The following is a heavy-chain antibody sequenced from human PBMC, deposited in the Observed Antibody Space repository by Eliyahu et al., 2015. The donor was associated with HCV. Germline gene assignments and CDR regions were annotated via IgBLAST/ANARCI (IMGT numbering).Heavy chain of an antibody. D-gene: IGHD5-18*01. V-gene: IGHV3-23*01. J-gene: IGHJ4*02. CDR3: AKDLSYGRPRYYFDY. CDR1: GFTFSSYA. CDR2: ISGSGGST. Sequence: EVQLLESGGGLVQPGGSLRLSCAASGFTFSSYAMSWVRQXPGKGLGWXSAISGSGGSTYYADSVKGRFTISRDNSKNTLYLQMNSLRAEDTAVYYCAKDLSYGRPRYYFDYWGQGTLVTVSS.